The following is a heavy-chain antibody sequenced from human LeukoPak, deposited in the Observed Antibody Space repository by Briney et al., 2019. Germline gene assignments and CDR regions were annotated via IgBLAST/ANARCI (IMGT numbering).Heavy chain of an antibody. J-gene: IGHJ4*02. V-gene: IGHV1-3*01. CDR2: INAGNGNT. Sequence: ASVKVSCKASGYTFTSYAMHWVRQAPGQRLEWMGWINAGNGNTKYSQKFQGRVTLTRNTSINTAYMHLSSLRSEDTAVYYCARGIGTGGSGEYYFDYWGQGTLVTVSS. D-gene: IGHD3-10*01. CDR3: ARGIGTGGSGEYYFDY. CDR1: GYTFTSYA.